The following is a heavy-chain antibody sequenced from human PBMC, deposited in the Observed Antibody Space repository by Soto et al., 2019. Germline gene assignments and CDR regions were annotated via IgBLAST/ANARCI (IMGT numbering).Heavy chain of an antibody. J-gene: IGHJ4*02. CDR3: ARDLETTVAAFDF. Sequence: GGSLRLSCAASGFTFSNAWMSWVRQAPGKGLEWVSSISGTGGSINYADSVKGRFTISRDNAKSSLYLQMNSLRVEDTAVYYCARDLETTVAAFDFWGLGTLVTVSS. V-gene: IGHV3-21*01. CDR1: GFTFSNAW. CDR2: ISGTGGSI. D-gene: IGHD6-13*01.